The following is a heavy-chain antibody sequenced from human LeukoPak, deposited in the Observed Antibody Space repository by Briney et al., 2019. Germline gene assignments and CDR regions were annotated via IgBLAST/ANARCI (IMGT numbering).Heavy chain of an antibody. D-gene: IGHD1-1*01. CDR2: IYYSGST. CDR1: GGSVSSGSYY. V-gene: IGHV4-61*01. CDR3: AREKWNGDYVDY. Sequence: SETLSLTCTVSGGSVSSGSYYWSWIRQPPGKGLEWIGYIYYSGSTNYNPSLKGRVTISVDTSKNQFSLKLSSVTAADTAVYYCAREKWNGDYVDYWGQGTLVTVSS. J-gene: IGHJ4*02.